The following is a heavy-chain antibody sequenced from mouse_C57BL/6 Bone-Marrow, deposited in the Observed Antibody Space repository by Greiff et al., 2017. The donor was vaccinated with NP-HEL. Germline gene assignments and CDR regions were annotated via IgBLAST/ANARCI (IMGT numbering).Heavy chain of an antibody. CDR2: ISYDGSN. D-gene: IGHD2-2*01. CDR3: AGLWLRRGFAY. V-gene: IGHV3-6*01. J-gene: IGHJ3*01. CDR1: GYSITSGYY. Sequence: EVKLVESGPGLVKPSQSLSLTCSVTGYSITSGYYWNWIRQFPGNKLEWMGYISYDGSNNYNPSLKNRISITRDTSKNQFFLKLNSVTTEDTATYYCAGLWLRRGFAYWGQGTLVTVSA.